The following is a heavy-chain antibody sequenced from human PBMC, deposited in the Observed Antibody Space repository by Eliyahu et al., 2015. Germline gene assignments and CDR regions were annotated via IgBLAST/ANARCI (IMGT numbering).Heavy chain of an antibody. CDR3: ASQSADTVTTDYFDY. Sequence: EVQLVESGGGLVQPGGSLRLACAASGFTFSNYAMXWVRQAPGKGLGWVSTISGSAGSTYYADSVKGRFTISRDNSKNTLYLQMNSLRAEDTAVYYCASQSADTVTTDYFDYWGQGTLVTVSS. V-gene: IGHV3-23*04. CDR2: ISGSAGST. J-gene: IGHJ4*02. D-gene: IGHD4-17*01. CDR1: GFTFSNYA.